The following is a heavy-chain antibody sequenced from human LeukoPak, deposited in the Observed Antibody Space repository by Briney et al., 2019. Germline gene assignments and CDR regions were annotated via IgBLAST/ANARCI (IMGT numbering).Heavy chain of an antibody. CDR2: ISYDGSNK. J-gene: IGHJ4*02. D-gene: IGHD3-3*01. CDR3: ARDWRGLLIHRRGFDY. CDR1: GFTFSNYA. Sequence: QAGGSLRLSCAVSGFTFSNYAMQWVRQAPGKGLEWMSVISYDGSNKFFAESVKGRFTISRDNSKNTLYLQMNSLRAEDTAVYYCARDWRGLLIHRRGFDYWGQGTLVTVSS. V-gene: IGHV3-30*04.